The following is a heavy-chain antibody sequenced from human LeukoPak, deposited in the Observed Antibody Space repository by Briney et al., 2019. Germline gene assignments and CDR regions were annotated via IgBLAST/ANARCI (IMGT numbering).Heavy chain of an antibody. D-gene: IGHD3-22*01. Sequence: PSETLSLTCTVSGDSIKSDSYYWGWIRQPPGKGLEWIGTIYYSGRTYYNPSLKSRVTISVDTSKNHFSVKLSSVTAADTALYYCARHKEDFHDSSGPNFWYFDLWGRGTLVTVSS. V-gene: IGHV4-39*01. CDR1: GDSIKSDSYY. CDR2: IYYSGRT. J-gene: IGHJ2*01. CDR3: ARHKEDFHDSSGPNFWYFDL.